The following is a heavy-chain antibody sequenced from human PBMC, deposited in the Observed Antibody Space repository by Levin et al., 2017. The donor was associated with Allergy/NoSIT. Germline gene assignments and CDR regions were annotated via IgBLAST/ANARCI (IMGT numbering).Heavy chain of an antibody. J-gene: IGHJ3*02. CDR3: ANLLYSSSWDDAFDI. V-gene: IGHV1-18*01. CDR2: ISAYNGNT. Sequence: GASVKVSCKASGYTFTSYGISWVRQAPGQGLEWMGWISAYNGNTNYAQKLQGRVTMTTDTSTSTAYMELRSLRSDDTAVYYCANLLYSSSWDDAFDIWGQGTMVTVSS. CDR1: GYTFTSYG. D-gene: IGHD6-13*01.